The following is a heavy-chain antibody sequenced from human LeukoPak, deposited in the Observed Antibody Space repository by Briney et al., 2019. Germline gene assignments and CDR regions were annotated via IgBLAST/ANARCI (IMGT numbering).Heavy chain of an antibody. D-gene: IGHD3-22*01. CDR3: ARRIKDNYYDSSGHQGAFDI. V-gene: IGHV4-39*01. CDR2: IYYSGST. Sequence: SETLSLTCTVSGGSISSSSYYWGWIRQPPGKGLEWIGSIYYSGSTYYNPSLKSRVTISVGTSKNQFSLKLSSVTAADTAVYYCARRIKDNYYDSSGHQGAFDIWGQGTMVTVSS. J-gene: IGHJ3*02. CDR1: GGSISSSSYY.